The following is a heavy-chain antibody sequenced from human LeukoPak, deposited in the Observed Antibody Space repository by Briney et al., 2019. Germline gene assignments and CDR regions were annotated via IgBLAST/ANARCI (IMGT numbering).Heavy chain of an antibody. Sequence: ASVKVSCKASGYTFTSYYMHWVRQAPGQGLEWKGIINPSGGSTSYAQKFQGRVTMTRDTSTSTVYMELSSLRSEDTAVYYCARAGYCSGGSCYVFSAFDIWGQGTMVTVSS. J-gene: IGHJ3*02. CDR2: INPSGGST. D-gene: IGHD2-15*01. V-gene: IGHV1-46*01. CDR3: ARAGYCSGGSCYVFSAFDI. CDR1: GYTFTSYY.